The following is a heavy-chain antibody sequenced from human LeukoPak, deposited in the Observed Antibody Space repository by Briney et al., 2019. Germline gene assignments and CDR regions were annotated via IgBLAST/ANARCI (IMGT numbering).Heavy chain of an antibody. CDR2: IYTSGST. V-gene: IGHV4-4*07. CDR3: ARAPTTVTTRDAFDI. D-gene: IGHD4-17*01. Sequence: SETLSLTCTVSGGSISSYYWSWIRQPAGKGLEWIGRIYTSGSTNYNPSLKSRVTISVDTSKNQFSLKLSSVTAADTAVYYCARAPTTVTTRDAFDIWGQGTMVTVSS. CDR1: GGSISSYY. J-gene: IGHJ3*02.